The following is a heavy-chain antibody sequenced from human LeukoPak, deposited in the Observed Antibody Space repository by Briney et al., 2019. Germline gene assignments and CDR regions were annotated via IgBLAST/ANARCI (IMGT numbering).Heavy chain of an antibody. V-gene: IGHV4-59*12. Sequence: PSETLSLTCTVSGGSISSYYWSWIRQPPGKGLEWIGSIYYSGSTYYNPSLKSRVTISVDTSKNQFSLKLSSVTAADTAVYYCARDGEWGQGTLVTVSS. D-gene: IGHD3-10*01. CDR3: ARDGE. J-gene: IGHJ4*02. CDR2: IYYSGST. CDR1: GGSISSYY.